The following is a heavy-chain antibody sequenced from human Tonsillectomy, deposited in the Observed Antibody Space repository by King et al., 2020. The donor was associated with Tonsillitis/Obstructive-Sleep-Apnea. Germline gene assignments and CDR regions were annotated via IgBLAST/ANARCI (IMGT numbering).Heavy chain of an antibody. CDR2: IWYDGSNK. CDR1: GFTFSSYG. CDR3: ARDGQSSSAWSSDY. V-gene: IGHV3-33*01. D-gene: IGHD6-19*01. Sequence: KLVQSGGGVVQPGRSLRLSCAASGFTFSSYGMHWVRQAPGKGVEWVAFIWYDGSNKFYADSVKGRFTISRDNSKNTLYLQMNSLRAEDTAVYYCARDGQSSSAWSSDYWGQGTLVTVSS. J-gene: IGHJ4*02.